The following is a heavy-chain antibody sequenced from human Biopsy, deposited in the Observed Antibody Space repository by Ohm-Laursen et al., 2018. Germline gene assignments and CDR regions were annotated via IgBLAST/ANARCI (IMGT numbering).Heavy chain of an antibody. CDR3: ARGPYGDNAGAFDV. CDR2: FSHTGTT. J-gene: IGHJ3*01. V-gene: IGHV4-34*01. CDR1: GGSFSGYD. Sequence: GTLSLTCAIDGGSFSGYDWTWIRQPPGKGLEWVGEFSHTGTTIYNPSLKSRLTISVDKSKNHFSLRLTSVTAADTATYFCARGPYGDNAGAFDVWGQGTVVTVSS. D-gene: IGHD4/OR15-4a*01.